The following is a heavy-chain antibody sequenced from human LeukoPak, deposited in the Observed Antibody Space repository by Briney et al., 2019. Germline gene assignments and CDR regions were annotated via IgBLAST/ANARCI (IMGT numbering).Heavy chain of an antibody. CDR3: ARVFSYSYGSPYNWFDP. CDR1: GYTFTSYA. CDR2: INAGNGNT. V-gene: IGHV1-3*01. J-gene: IGHJ5*02. D-gene: IGHD5-18*01. Sequence: ASVKVSCKASGYTFTSYAMHWVRQAPGQRLEWMGWINAGNGNTKYSQKFQGRVTITRDTSASTAYMELSSLRSEDTAVYYCARVFSYSYGSPYNWFDPWGQGTLVTVSS.